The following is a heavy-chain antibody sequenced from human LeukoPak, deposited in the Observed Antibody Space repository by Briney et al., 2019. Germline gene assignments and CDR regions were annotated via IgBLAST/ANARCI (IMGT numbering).Heavy chain of an antibody. CDR2: INHSGST. V-gene: IGHV4-34*01. J-gene: IGHJ2*01. CDR3: ARAEGYGDYGCFDL. CDR1: GGSFSGYY. D-gene: IGHD4-17*01. Sequence: SETLSLTCAVYGGSFSGYYWSWIRQPPGKGLEWIGEINHSGSTNYNPSLKSRVTISVDTSKNQFSLKLSSVTAADTAVYYCARAEGYGDYGCFDLWGRGTLVTVSS.